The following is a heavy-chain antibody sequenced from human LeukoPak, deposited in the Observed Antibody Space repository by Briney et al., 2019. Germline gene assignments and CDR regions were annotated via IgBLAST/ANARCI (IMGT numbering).Heavy chain of an antibody. Sequence: PGGSLRLSCAASGFTFSSYSMNWVRQAPGKGLEWVSVISNDGTNKYYADSVKGRFTISRDDSKKTLFLQMNSLRLEDTATYYCARHSGAPAEGFVDNWFDPWGQGTLVTVSS. V-gene: IGHV3-30*03. J-gene: IGHJ5*02. CDR3: ARHSGAPAEGFVDNWFDP. CDR2: ISNDGTNK. CDR1: GFTFSSYS. D-gene: IGHD1-26*01.